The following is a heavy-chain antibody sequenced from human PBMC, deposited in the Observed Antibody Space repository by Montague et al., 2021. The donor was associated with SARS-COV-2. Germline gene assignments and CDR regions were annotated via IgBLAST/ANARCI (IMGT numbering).Heavy chain of an antibody. Sequence: SLRLSCAASGFSFSNFGMHWVRQAPGKGLEWLAVISYDGSVKYYPDFLRGRFSISKDNSKYTVYLQMNSLRPEDTAVYFCAKSRAIFWFGEGRESMDAWGQGTTVIVS. CDR1: GFSFSNFG. V-gene: IGHV3-30*18. J-gene: IGHJ6*02. D-gene: IGHD3-10*01. CDR3: AKSRAIFWFGEGRESMDA. CDR2: ISYDGSVK.